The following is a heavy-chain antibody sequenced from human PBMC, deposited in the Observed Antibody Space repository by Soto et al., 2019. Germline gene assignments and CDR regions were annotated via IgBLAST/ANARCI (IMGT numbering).Heavy chain of an antibody. CDR3: ASGYCSSTSSPPHY. Sequence: WETLSLTCAVYGGSFSGYYWSWIRQPPGKGLEWIGEINHSGSTNYNPSLKSRVTISVDTSKNQFSLKLSSVTAADTAVYYCASGYCSSTSSPPHYSGPGPLGTLSS. D-gene: IGHD2-2*01. CDR2: INHSGST. J-gene: IGHJ4*02. CDR1: GGSFSGYY. V-gene: IGHV4-34*01.